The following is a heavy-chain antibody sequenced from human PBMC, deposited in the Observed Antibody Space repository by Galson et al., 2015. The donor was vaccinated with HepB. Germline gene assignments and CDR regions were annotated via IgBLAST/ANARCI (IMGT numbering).Heavy chain of an antibody. V-gene: IGHV6-1*01. CDR3: TNERNYYASFDI. J-gene: IGHJ3*02. D-gene: IGHD3-10*01. Sequence: AISVDSVSTTGGAWNWIRQSPSRGLEWLGRTYFRSRWRNDYAPSMKSRVTIDPDTAKNQFSLQLNSVTPEDTAVYYCTNERNYYASFDIWGLGTMVTVSS. CDR2: TYFRSRWRN. CDR1: VDSVSTTGGA.